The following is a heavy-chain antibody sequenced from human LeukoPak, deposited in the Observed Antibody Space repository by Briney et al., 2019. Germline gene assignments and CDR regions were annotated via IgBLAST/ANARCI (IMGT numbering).Heavy chain of an antibody. CDR1: GGSISRGSYY. CDR3: ARQTFGVLYFDS. J-gene: IGHJ4*02. CDR2: IYNSGST. V-gene: IGHV4-61*02. Sequence: TSQTLSLTCVVSGGSISRGSYYWNWIRQPAGKGLEWMGRIYNSGSTNYNPSLKSRVTISVDTSRNQLSLQLTSVTAADTAVYYCARQTFGVLYFDSWGQGTLVTVSS. D-gene: IGHD3-10*01.